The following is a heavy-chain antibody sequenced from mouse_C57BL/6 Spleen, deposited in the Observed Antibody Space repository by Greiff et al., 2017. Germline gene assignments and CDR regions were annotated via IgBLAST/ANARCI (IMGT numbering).Heavy chain of an antibody. D-gene: IGHD2-3*01. J-gene: IGHJ3*01. CDR1: GFTFSSYA. Sequence: EVHLVESGGGLVKPGGSLTLSCAASGFTFSSYAMSCVRQTPEKRLEWVATISDGGSYTYYPDNVKGRFTISRDNAKNNLYLQMSHLKSEDTAMYYCARDDGYAFAYWGQGTLVTVSA. CDR3: ARDDGYAFAY. V-gene: IGHV5-4*01. CDR2: ISDGGSYT.